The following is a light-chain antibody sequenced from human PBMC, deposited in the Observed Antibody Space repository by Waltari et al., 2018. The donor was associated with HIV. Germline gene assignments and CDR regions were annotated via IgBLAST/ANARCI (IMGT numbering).Light chain of an antibody. CDR2: EVT. J-gene: IGLJ2*01. Sequence: QSALTQPPSASGSPGQSVTISCPGTNSDIGGYNYVSWYQPHPGKAPKLVISEVTKRPSGVPGRFSGSKSGTTASLTVSGLQAEDEADYYCSSYANKNGFYVVFGGGTRLTVL. CDR1: NSDIGGYNY. V-gene: IGLV2-8*01. CDR3: SSYANKNGFYVV.